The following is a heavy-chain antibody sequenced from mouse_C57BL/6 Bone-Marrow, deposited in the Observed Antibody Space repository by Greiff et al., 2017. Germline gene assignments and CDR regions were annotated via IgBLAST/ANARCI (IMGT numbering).Heavy chain of an antibody. CDR1: GYTFTSYW. V-gene: IGHV1-50*01. D-gene: IGHD2-3*01. Sequence: QVQLKQSGAELVKPGASVKLSCKASGYTFTSYWMQWVKQRPGQGLEWIGEIDPSDSYTNYNQKFKGKATLTVDTSSSTAYMQLSSLTSEDSAVYYCARDGYHWYFDVWGTGTTVTVSS. J-gene: IGHJ1*03. CDR2: IDPSDSYT. CDR3: ARDGYHWYFDV.